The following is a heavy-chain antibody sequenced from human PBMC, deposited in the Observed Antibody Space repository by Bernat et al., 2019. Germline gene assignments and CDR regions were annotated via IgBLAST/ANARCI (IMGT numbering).Heavy chain of an antibody. J-gene: IGHJ2*01. CDR2: TYYRSNGSN. V-gene: IGHV6-1*01. D-gene: IGHD6-19*01. CDR3: ARGLAGWYFDL. Sequence: QVQLQQSGPGLVKPSQTLSLTCDISGDSVSSNTAAWNWLRQSPSRGLEWLGRTYYRSNGSNDYAVLVKSRLTINPDTSKNQFSLQLNSMTPEDTAVYYCARGLAGWYFDLWGRGTLVTVSS. CDR1: GDSVSSNTAA.